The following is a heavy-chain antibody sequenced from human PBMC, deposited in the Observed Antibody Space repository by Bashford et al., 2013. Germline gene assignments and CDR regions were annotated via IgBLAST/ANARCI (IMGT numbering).Heavy chain of an antibody. Sequence: VASVKVSCRASGYTFTDHYMHWVRRAPGQGLEWMGCINPNGGATKYVQKFQGRVTMTGDTSISTAYMELTRLRFDDTAVYYCASGGPTVAGMAIDRWGQGTLVTVSS. J-gene: IGHJ5*02. CDR2: INPNGGAT. CDR3: ASGGPTVAGMAIDR. V-gene: IGHV1-2*02. D-gene: IGHD6-19*01. CDR1: GYTFTDHY.